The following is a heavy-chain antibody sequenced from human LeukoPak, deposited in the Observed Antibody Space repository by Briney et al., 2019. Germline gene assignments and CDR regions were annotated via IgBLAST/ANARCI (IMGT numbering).Heavy chain of an antibody. Sequence: PSETLSLTCAVYGGSFSGYYWSWIRQPPGKGPEWIGEINHSGSTNYNPSLKSRVTISVDTSKNQFSLKLSSVTAADTAVYYCARDNQGEMATITPGFDPWGQGTLVTVSS. V-gene: IGHV4-34*01. D-gene: IGHD5-24*01. CDR2: INHSGST. J-gene: IGHJ5*02. CDR3: ARDNQGEMATITPGFDP. CDR1: GGSFSGYY.